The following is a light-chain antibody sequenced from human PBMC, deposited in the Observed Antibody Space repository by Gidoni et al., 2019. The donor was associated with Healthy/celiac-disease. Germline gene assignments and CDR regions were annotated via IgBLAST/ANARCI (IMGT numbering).Light chain of an antibody. Sequence: EIVFTQSPATLSLSPGERATISCRASQSVSSYLAWYQQKPGQAPRLLIYDASNRATGIPARFSGSGSGTDFTLTISSLEPEDFAVYYCQQRSNWPPKLTFGGGTKVEIK. CDR1: QSVSSY. J-gene: IGKJ4*01. V-gene: IGKV3-11*01. CDR3: QQRSNWPPKLT. CDR2: DAS.